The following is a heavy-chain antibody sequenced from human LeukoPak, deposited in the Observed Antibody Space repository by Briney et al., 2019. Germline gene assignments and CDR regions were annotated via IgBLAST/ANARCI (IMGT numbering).Heavy chain of an antibody. J-gene: IGHJ4*02. CDR2: ISSSSSYI. CDR3: ARIMTQQMVFDY. CDR1: GFTFSSYS. Sequence: GGSLRLSCAASGFTFSSYSMNWVRQAPGKGLEWVSFISSSSSYIYYADSVKGRFTISRDNAKSSLYLQMNSLRAEDTAVYYCARIMTQQMVFDYWGQGTLVTVSS. D-gene: IGHD6-13*01. V-gene: IGHV3-21*01.